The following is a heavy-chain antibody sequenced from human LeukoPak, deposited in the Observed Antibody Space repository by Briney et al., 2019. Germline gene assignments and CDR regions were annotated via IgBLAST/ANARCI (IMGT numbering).Heavy chain of an antibody. CDR2: ISSSSSTI. V-gene: IGHV3-48*01. CDR1: GFTFSGYC. D-gene: IGHD3-22*01. CDR3: ARDPPMYYYDEPGSRDAFDI. Sequence: GGSLRLSCAASGFTFSGYCMNWVRQAPGKGLEWVSYISSSSSTIYYADSVKGRFTISRDNAKNSLYLQMNSLRAEDTAVYYCARDPPMYYYDEPGSRDAFDIWGQGTMVTVSS. J-gene: IGHJ3*02.